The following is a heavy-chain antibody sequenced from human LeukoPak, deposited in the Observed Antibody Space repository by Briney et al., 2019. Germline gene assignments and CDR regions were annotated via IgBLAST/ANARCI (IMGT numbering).Heavy chain of an antibody. D-gene: IGHD3-22*01. V-gene: IGHV4-38-2*01. J-gene: IGHJ3*02. CDR2: IYHSGST. Sequence: PSETLSLTCSVSGYSINSGYYWGCIRPSPGTGLEWTASIYHSGSTYYNPSLKSRVTISVDTSKNQFFLKLYSATAADTAMYYCARSYYYDRSDYYGAFDIWGQGTMATVSS. CDR3: ARSYYYDRSDYYGAFDI. CDR1: GYSINSGYY.